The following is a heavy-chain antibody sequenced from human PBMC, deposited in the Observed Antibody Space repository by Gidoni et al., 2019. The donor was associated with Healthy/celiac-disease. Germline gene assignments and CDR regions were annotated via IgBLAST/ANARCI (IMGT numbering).Heavy chain of an antibody. CDR1: GGSFSGYY. V-gene: IGHV4-34*01. CDR3: ARGSMVRGVLYLPRRYYFDY. D-gene: IGHD3-10*01. J-gene: IGHJ4*02. CDR2: INHSGST. Sequence: QVQLQQWGAGLLKPSETLSLTCAVYGGSFSGYYWSWIRQPPGKGLEWIGEINHSGSTNYNPSLKSRVTISVDTSKNQFSLKLSSVTAADTAVYYCARGSMVRGVLYLPRRYYFDYWGQGTLVTVSS.